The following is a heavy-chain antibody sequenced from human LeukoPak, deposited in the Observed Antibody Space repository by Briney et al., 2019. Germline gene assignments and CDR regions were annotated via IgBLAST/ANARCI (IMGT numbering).Heavy chain of an antibody. D-gene: IGHD6-19*01. Sequence: GGSLRLSCAASGFTFSSYAMHWVRQAPGKGLEWVAVISYDGSNKYYADSVKGRFTISRDNSKNTLYLQMNSLRAEDTAVYYCAKDTVFSVLEWLAPDYWGQGTLVTVSS. CDR1: GFTFSSYA. CDR2: ISYDGSNK. J-gene: IGHJ4*02. V-gene: IGHV3-30-3*01. CDR3: AKDTVFSVLEWLAPDY.